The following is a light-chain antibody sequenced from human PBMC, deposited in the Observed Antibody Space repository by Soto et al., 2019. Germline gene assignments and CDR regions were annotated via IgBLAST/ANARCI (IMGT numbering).Light chain of an antibody. Sequence: QSALPQPPSVSGAPGQRVTMSCTGSSSNVGAGYDVHWYQHLPGTAPKLLIYANNKRPSGVPDRFSGSKSGTSASLAISGLQAEDEADYYCQSYDSSLNSRIFGGGTQLTVL. J-gene: IGLJ2*01. CDR2: ANN. CDR3: QSYDSSLNSRI. V-gene: IGLV1-40*01. CDR1: SSNVGAGYD.